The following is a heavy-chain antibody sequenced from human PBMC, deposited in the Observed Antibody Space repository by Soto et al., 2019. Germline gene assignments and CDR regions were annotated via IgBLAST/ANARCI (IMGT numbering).Heavy chain of an antibody. Sequence: SETLSLTCTVSGGSISSGGYYWSWIRQHPGKGLEWIGYIYYSGSTYYNPSLKSRVTISVDTSKNQFSLKLSSVTAADTAVYYCARDPYAWLTTFDYWGQGTLVTVSS. CDR2: IYYSGST. CDR1: GGSISSGGYY. J-gene: IGHJ4*02. D-gene: IGHD2-2*01. V-gene: IGHV4-31*03. CDR3: ARDPYAWLTTFDY.